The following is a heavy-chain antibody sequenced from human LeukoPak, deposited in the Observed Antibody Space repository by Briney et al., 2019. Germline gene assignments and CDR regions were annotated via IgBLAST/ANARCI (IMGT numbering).Heavy chain of an antibody. V-gene: IGHV4-61*01. Sequence: PSETLSLTCTVSGGSVSSGSYYWSWIRQPPGKGLEWIGYIYYGGSTNYNPSLKSRVTISVDTSKNQFSLKLSSVTAADPAVYYCAREVIYYYYGMDVWGQGTTVTVSS. CDR1: GGSVSSGSYY. CDR2: IYYGGST. CDR3: AREVIYYYYGMDV. D-gene: IGHD2/OR15-2a*01. J-gene: IGHJ6*02.